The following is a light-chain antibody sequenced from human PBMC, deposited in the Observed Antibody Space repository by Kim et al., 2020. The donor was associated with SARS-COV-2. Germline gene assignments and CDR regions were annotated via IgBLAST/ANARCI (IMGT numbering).Light chain of an antibody. J-gene: IGKJ5*01. V-gene: IGKV3-11*01. CDR1: QSVSNS. CDR2: DAS. CDR3: QQRSNWPPT. Sequence: LSPGERATLSCRASQSVSNSLAWYQQKPGQAPRLLIYDASNRASGIPARFSGSGSGTDFTLTISSLEPEDFAVYYCQQRSNWPPTFGQGTPLEIK.